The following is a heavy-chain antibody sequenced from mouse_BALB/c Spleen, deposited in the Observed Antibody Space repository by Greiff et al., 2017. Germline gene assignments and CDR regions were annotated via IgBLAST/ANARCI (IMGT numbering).Heavy chain of an antibody. V-gene: IGHV2-9*02. CDR3: ARASYYYGQSLDY. D-gene: IGHD1-1*01. Sequence: VKLVESGPGLVAPSQSLSITCTVSGFSLTSYGVHWVRQPPGKGLEWLGVIWAGGSTNYNSALMSRLSISKDNSKSQVFLKMNSLQTDDTARYYCARASYYYGQSLDYWGQGTTLTVSS. J-gene: IGHJ2*01. CDR1: GFSLTSYG. CDR2: IWAGGST.